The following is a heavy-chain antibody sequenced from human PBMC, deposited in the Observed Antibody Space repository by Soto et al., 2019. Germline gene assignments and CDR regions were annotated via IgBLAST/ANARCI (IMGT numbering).Heavy chain of an antibody. Sequence: VRFMRLPRSVAGVTFVSCGIRWVSKTTSKGLEWVALIWYDGSNKYYADSVKGRFTISRGNSKNTLYLQMNSLRAEDTAVYYCARAQIFGPPEEDYYMGVWGKGTTVTVSS. D-gene: IGHD3-3*01. CDR1: GVTFVSCG. CDR2: IWYDGSNK. J-gene: IGHJ6*03. CDR3: ARAQIFGPPEEDYYMGV. V-gene: IGHV3-33*01.